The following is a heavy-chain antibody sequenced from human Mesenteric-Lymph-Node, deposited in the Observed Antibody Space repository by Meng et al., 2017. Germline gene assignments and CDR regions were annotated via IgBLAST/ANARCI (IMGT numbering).Heavy chain of an antibody. CDR2: TRNKANGYTT. CDR3: ARENPWLETSGAFDI. V-gene: IGHV3-72*01. J-gene: IGHJ3*02. D-gene: IGHD6-19*01. CDR1: GFTFSDHY. Sequence: GESLKISCEASGFTFSDHYMDWVRQAPGKGLEWVGRTRNKANGYTTEHAASVRGRFIVSRDDSKNSLYLQMNSLKTEDTAVYYCARENPWLETSGAFDIWGQGTMVTVSS.